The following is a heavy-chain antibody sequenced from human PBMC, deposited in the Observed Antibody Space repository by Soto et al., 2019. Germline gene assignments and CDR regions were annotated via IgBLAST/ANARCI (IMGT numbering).Heavy chain of an antibody. CDR1: GGSFSGYY. Sequence: PSETLSLTCAVYGGSFSGYYWSWIRQPPGKGLEWIGEINHSGSTNYNPSLKSRVTISVDTSKNQFSLKLSSVTAADTAVYYCARGRNGDCSSTSCYMGYYMDVWGKGTTVTVSS. J-gene: IGHJ6*03. D-gene: IGHD2-2*02. CDR2: INHSGST. CDR3: ARGRNGDCSSTSCYMGYYMDV. V-gene: IGHV4-34*01.